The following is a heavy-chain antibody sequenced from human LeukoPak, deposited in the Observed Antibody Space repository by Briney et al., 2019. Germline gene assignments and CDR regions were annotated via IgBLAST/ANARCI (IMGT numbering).Heavy chain of an antibody. J-gene: IGHJ4*02. D-gene: IGHD6-13*01. CDR2: INPSGGST. CDR3: ARELGIRSWAFGY. Sequence: SVTVSCKASGYTFTSYYMHWVRQAPAQGLEWMGIINPSGGSTSYAQKFQGRATMTRDTPTSTVYMELTSLRSEDTAVYYCARELGIRSWAFGYWGQGTLVTVSS. CDR1: GYTFTSYY. V-gene: IGHV1-46*01.